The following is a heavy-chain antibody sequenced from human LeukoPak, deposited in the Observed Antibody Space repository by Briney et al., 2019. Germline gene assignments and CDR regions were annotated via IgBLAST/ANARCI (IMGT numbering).Heavy chain of an antibody. CDR3: ARDSGSGSYSGY. CDR2: INPDGSGT. J-gene: IGHJ4*02. CDR1: GFTFSTYW. V-gene: IGHV3-74*01. Sequence: GGSLRLSCAASGFTFSTYWMHWVRQGPGKGLVWVSRINPDGSGTSHADSVKGRFTISRDNAKNTLYLQMNSLRAEDTAVYYCARDSGSGSYSGYWGLGTLVTVSS. D-gene: IGHD3-10*01.